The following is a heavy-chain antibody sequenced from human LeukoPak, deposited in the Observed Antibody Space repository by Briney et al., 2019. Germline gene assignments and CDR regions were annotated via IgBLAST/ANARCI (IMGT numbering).Heavy chain of an antibody. CDR2: SHHRGST. V-gene: IGHV4-61*01. CDR1: GGSVSSDIYY. CDR3: AREMRTTNGAFDI. D-gene: IGHD1-1*01. J-gene: IGHJ3*02. Sequence: SETLSLTCAVSGGSVSSDIYYWSWIRQPPGKGLEWIGYSHHRGSTSYNTSLKSRVTISVDTSKNQFSVYLSSVTAADAAVYYCAREMRTTNGAFDIWGQGTMVTVSS.